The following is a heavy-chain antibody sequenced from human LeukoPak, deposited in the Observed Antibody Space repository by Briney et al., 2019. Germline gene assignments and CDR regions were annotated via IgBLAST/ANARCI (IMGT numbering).Heavy chain of an antibody. Sequence: ASVKVSCKASGYTFTSYGISWVRQAPGQGLEWMGWISAYNGNTNYAQKLQGRVTMTTDTSTSTAYMELSSLRSEDTAVYYCARGGGDYVWGSYRYYFDYWGQGTLVTVSS. CDR2: ISAYNGNT. CDR3: ARGGGDYVWGSYRYYFDY. V-gene: IGHV1-18*01. D-gene: IGHD3-16*02. J-gene: IGHJ4*02. CDR1: GYTFTSYG.